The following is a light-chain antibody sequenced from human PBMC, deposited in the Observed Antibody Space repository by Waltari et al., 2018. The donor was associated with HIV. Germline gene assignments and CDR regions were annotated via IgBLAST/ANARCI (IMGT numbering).Light chain of an antibody. CDR3: QQYNNWPPLT. CDR1: QSVSSN. J-gene: IGKJ4*01. Sequence: EIVMTQSPATLSVSAGEIATRACRASQSVSSNLAWYQQKPGQAPRLLIYGASTRATGIPARFSGSGSGTEFTLTISSLQSEDFAVYYCQQYNNWPPLTFGGGTKVEIK. V-gene: IGKV3-15*01. CDR2: GAS.